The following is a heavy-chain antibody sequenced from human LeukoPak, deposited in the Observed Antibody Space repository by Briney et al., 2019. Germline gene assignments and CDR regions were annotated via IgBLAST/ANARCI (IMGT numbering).Heavy chain of an antibody. CDR3: PKDTCPTGRCYAFDS. Sequence: GGSLRLSCAASGFTFSNYGMHWVRQAPGKGLEGVAVMWFDGTNKYYADSVKGRFTISRANSKSTLYLQMNSLVAEATALYYWPKDTCPTGRCYAFDSWGQGNLVTVSS. D-gene: IGHD2-2*01. CDR2: MWFDGTNK. V-gene: IGHV3-33*06. J-gene: IGHJ4*02. CDR1: GFTFSNYG.